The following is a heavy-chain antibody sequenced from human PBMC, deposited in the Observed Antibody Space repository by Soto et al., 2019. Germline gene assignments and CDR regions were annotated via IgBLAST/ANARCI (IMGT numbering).Heavy chain of an antibody. CDR3: ARHDGSGSYPDY. V-gene: IGHV4-59*08. CDR2: IYYSGST. J-gene: IGHJ4*02. Sequence: SETLSLTCTVSGGSISSYYWSWIRQPPGKGLEWIGYIYYSGSTNYNPSLKSRVTISVDTSKNQFSLKLSSVTAADTAVYYCARHDGSGSYPDYWGQGTLVTVSS. CDR1: GGSISSYY. D-gene: IGHD3-10*01.